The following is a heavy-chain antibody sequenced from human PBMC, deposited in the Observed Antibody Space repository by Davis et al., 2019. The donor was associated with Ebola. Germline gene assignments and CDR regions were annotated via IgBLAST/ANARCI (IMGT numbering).Heavy chain of an antibody. D-gene: IGHD2-15*01. Sequence: AASVKVSCKASGYTFTNYYMHWVRQAPGQGLEWMGMINPNDGRTIYAQKFQGRVTVTRDTSTTTVYMDLSSLRSEDTAVYYCARAGGYCSGGSCYSEDYWGQGTLVTVSS. CDR3: ARAGGYCSGGSCYSEDY. J-gene: IGHJ4*02. CDR1: GYTFTNYY. V-gene: IGHV1-46*01. CDR2: INPNDGRT.